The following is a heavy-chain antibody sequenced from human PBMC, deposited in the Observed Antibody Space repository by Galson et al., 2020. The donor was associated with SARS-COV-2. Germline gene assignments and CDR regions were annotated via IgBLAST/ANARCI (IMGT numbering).Heavy chain of an antibody. J-gene: IGHJ4*02. D-gene: IGHD1-26*01. V-gene: IGHV2-5*02. Sequence: SGPTLVKPTQTLTLTCTFSGFSLYRSGVGVGWIRQPPGKALERLALIYWDDDKRYSPSLKSRLTITKDTSKNQVVLTMTDMYPVDTATYYWADRLWDYFDYWGQGTLVTVSS. CDR1: GFSLYRSGVG. CDR3: ADRLWDYFDY. CDR2: IYWDDDK.